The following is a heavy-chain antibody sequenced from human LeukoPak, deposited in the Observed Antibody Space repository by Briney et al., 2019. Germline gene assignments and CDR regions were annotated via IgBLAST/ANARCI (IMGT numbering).Heavy chain of an antibody. CDR2: ITDSGGSA. D-gene: IGHD3-10*01. CDR3: AKGGLGQASGLDV. Sequence: GGSLRLSCAASGFIFSNYAMTWVRQAPGKGLEYISSITDSGGSAYYADSVKGWFTLSRDNSRDTLYLHLNSLRAEDTALYYCAKGGLGQASGLDVWGQGTTVIVSS. J-gene: IGHJ6*02. V-gene: IGHV3-23*01. CDR1: GFIFSNYA.